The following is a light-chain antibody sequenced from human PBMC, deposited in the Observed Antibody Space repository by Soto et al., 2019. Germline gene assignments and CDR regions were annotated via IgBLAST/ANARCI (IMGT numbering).Light chain of an antibody. V-gene: IGKV3-20*01. CDR3: QHYGSSRWT. J-gene: IGKJ1*01. CDR2: GAS. CDR1: LSVTSRY. Sequence: IVLTQFPGTLSLSPGESATLSCRASLSVTSRYFHWYQQKPGQAPRLLIKGASTRAPDIPERFSGSGSGTDFTLTIDRLEPEDFAVYYCQHYGSSRWTFGPGTKVDIK.